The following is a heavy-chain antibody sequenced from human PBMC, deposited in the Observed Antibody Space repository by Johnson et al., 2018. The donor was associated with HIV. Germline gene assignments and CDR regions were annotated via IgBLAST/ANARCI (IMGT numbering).Heavy chain of an antibody. Sequence: VQLVESGGGVVQPVRSLRLSCAASGFTFSNYSIHWVRQAPGKGLEWVAIISYDASNKYYADSVKGRFTISRDNSKNTLYLQMNSLRAEDTALYYCAKERDWDDAFDIWGQGTMVTVSS. CDR3: AKERDWDDAFDI. CDR2: ISYDASNK. V-gene: IGHV3-30*04. J-gene: IGHJ3*02. D-gene: IGHD3-9*01. CDR1: GFTFSNYS.